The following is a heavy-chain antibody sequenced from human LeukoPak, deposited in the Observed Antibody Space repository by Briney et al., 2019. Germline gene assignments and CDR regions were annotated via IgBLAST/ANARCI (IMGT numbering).Heavy chain of an antibody. CDR1: GFTFSSYG. J-gene: IGHJ6*02. V-gene: IGHV3-30*03. CDR3: ARDRTGSSGWYDVLYYYGMDV. D-gene: IGHD6-19*01. CDR2: ISYDGSNK. Sequence: PGGSLRLSCAASGFTFSSYGMHWVRQAPGKGLEWVAVISYDGSNKYYADSVKGRFTISRDNSKNSLYLQMNSLRAEDTAVYYCARDRTGSSGWYDVLYYYGMDVWGQGTTVTVSS.